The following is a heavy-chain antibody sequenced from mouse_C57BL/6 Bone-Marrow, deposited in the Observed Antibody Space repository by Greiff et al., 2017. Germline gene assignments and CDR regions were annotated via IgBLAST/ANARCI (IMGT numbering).Heavy chain of an antibody. CDR1: GFTFSDYY. V-gene: IGHV5-16*01. CDR3: ARGAVPYFDV. CDR2: INYDGSST. Sequence: EVQLVESEGGLVQPGSSMKLSCTASGFTFSDYYMAWVRQVPEKGLEWVANINYDGSSTYYLDSLKSRFIISRDNAKNILYLQMSSLKSEDTATYYCARGAVPYFDVWGTGTTVTVSS. J-gene: IGHJ1*03. D-gene: IGHD1-1*01.